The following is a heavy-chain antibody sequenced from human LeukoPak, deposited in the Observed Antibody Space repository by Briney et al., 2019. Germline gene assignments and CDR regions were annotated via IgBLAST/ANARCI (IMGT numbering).Heavy chain of an antibody. V-gene: IGHV3-9*01. Sequence: AGRSLRLSCAASGFTFDDYAMHWVRQAPGKGLEWVSGISWNSGSIGYADSVKGRFTISRDNAKNSLYLQMNSLRAEDTALYYCATYYYDSSGYYPVGYYFDYWGQGTLVTVSS. CDR2: ISWNSGSI. J-gene: IGHJ4*02. CDR3: ATYYYDSSGYYPVGYYFDY. D-gene: IGHD3-22*01. CDR1: GFTFDDYA.